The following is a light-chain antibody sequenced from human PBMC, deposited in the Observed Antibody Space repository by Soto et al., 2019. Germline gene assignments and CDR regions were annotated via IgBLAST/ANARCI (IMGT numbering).Light chain of an antibody. CDR3: CSYAGSSTFDVV. Sequence: QSALTQPASVSGSPGQSITISCTGTSSDVGSYNLVSWYQQHPGKAPKLMIYEVSKRPSGVSNRFSGSKSGNTASLTISGLQAEDEADYYCCSYAGSSTFDVVFGGGTKLTFL. CDR2: EVS. J-gene: IGLJ2*01. V-gene: IGLV2-23*02. CDR1: SSDVGSYNL.